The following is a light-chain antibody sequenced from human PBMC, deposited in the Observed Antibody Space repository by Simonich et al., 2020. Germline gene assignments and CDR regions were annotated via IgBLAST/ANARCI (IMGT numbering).Light chain of an antibody. Sequence: DIVMTQSPDSLAVSLGERATINCKSSQSVLYSSKYKNYLAWYQQKPGQPPKLLIYLESTRESGVPDRFSGSGSGTDFTLTISSLQAEDVAVYYCQQYYSTPYTFGQGTKLEIK. CDR2: LES. CDR1: QSVLYSSKYKNY. J-gene: IGKJ2*01. V-gene: IGKV4-1*01. CDR3: QQYYSTPYT.